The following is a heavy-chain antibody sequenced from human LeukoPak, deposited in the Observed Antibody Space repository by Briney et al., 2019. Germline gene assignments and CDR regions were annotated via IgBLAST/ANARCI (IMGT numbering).Heavy chain of an antibody. CDR3: AKNLYRTYSRGPLFDS. Sequence: PGGSLRLSCAASEFTFSSYAMTWVRQAPGKGLEWVAIISHDGSKKYSVDSVKGRFTISRDNSRNTLYLQMNFLRVEDTAIYYCAKNLYRTYSRGPLFDSWGQGTLVTVSS. CDR2: ISHDGSKK. J-gene: IGHJ4*02. V-gene: IGHV3-30*18. D-gene: IGHD1-26*01. CDR1: EFTFSSYA.